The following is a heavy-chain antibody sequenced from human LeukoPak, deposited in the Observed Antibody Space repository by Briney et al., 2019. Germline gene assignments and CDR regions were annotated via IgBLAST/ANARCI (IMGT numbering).Heavy chain of an antibody. D-gene: IGHD6-13*01. CDR2: ISPNSGGT. CDR1: GYTFTGYY. V-gene: IGHV1-2*02. J-gene: IGHJ6*02. CDR3: AGQYSSSWPFYYYYGMDV. Sequence: ASVKVSCKASGYTFTGYYIHWVRQAPGQGLEWMGWISPNSGGTNYAQKLQGRVTMTTDTSTSTAYMELRSLRSDDTAVYYCAGQYSSSWPFYYYYGMDVWGQGTTVTVSS.